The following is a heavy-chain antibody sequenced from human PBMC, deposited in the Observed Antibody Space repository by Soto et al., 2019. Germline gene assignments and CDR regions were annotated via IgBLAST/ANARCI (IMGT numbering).Heavy chain of an antibody. Sequence: SVKVSCKASGFTFTSSAMQWVRQARGQRLEWIGWIVVGSGNTNYAQKFQERVTITRDMSTSTAYMELSSLRSEDTAVYYCANTPPRSSSWYLTGRVYYYYYGMDVWGQGTTVTVSS. CDR2: IVVGSGNT. CDR1: GFTFTSSA. CDR3: ANTPPRSSSWYLTGRVYYYYYGMDV. D-gene: IGHD6-13*01. J-gene: IGHJ6*02. V-gene: IGHV1-58*02.